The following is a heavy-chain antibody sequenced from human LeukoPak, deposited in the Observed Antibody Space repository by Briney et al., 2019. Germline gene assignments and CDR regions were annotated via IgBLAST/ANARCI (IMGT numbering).Heavy chain of an antibody. V-gene: IGHV3-23*01. J-gene: IGHJ4*02. CDR2: ISGSGGST. Sequence: SGGPLRLSCAASGFTFSSYAMHWVRQAPGKGLEYVSAISGSGGSTYYADSVKGRFTISRDNSKNTLYLQMNSLRAEDTAVYYCAKDPFFDYWGQGTLVTVSS. CDR3: AKDPFFDY. CDR1: GFTFSSYA.